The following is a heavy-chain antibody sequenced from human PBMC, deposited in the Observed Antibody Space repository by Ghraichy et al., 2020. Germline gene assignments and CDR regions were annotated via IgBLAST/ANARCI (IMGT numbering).Heavy chain of an antibody. V-gene: IGHV3-74*01. CDR2: INSDGSST. J-gene: IGHJ4*02. CDR3: ARISRATPLDY. CDR1: GFTFSSYW. Sequence: GGSLRLSCAASGFTFSSYWMHWVRQAPGKGLVWVSRINSDGSSTSYADSVKGRFTISRDNAKNTLYLQMNSLRAEDTAVYYCARISRATPLDYWGQGTLVTVSS. D-gene: IGHD5-12*01.